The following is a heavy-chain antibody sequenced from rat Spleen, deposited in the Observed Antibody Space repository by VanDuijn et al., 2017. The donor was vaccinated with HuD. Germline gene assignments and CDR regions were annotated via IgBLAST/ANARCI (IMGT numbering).Heavy chain of an antibody. CDR2: ISYTGST. CDR1: GYSITSNY. CDR3: ARRIQSYVLDA. Sequence: EVQLQESGPGLVKPSQSLSLTCSVTGYSITSNYWGWIRKFPGNKMEWMGYISYTGSTSYNPSLKSRISFTRDTSKNQFFLLLNSVTSEDTATYYCARRIQSYVLDAWGQGASVTVSS. V-gene: IGHV3-1*01. D-gene: IGHD4-2*01. J-gene: IGHJ4*01.